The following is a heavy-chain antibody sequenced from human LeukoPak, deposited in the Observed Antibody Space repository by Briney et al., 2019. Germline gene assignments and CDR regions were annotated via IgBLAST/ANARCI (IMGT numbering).Heavy chain of an antibody. CDR1: GYTVTGYY. CDR3: ASGGSTSFDF. J-gene: IGHJ4*02. CDR2: ISANSGAT. D-gene: IGHD3-3*01. V-gene: IGHV1-2*02. Sequence: SVKVSCKASGYTVTGYYMHWVRQAPGQGLEWMTWISANSGATKFAQRFQGRVTTTRDTSTSTFYMELSRLTYDDTAVYFCASGGSTSFDFWGQGTLVTVSS.